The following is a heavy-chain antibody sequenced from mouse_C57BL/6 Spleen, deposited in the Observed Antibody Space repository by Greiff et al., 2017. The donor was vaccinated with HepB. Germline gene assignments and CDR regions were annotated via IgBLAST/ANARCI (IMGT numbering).Heavy chain of an antibody. CDR2: IYPRCGNT. D-gene: IGHD1-1*01. CDR3: ARGEFINSVGDMDY. CDR1: GYTFTSYG. Sequence: QVQLQQSGAELARPGASVKLSCKASGYTFTSYGISWVKQRTGQGLEWIGEIYPRCGNTYYNEKFKGKATLTADKSSSTAYMELRSLTSEDSAVYLYARGEFINSVGDMDYWGQGTTVTVSS. V-gene: IGHV1-81*01. J-gene: IGHJ4*01.